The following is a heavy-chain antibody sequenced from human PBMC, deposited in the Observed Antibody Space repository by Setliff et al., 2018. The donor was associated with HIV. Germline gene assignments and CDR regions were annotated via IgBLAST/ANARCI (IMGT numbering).Heavy chain of an antibody. Sequence: GGSLRLSCSASGFTFSGSALHWVRQASGKGLEWVGRIKTKPNDYATAHAASVKGRFTTSRDDSQNTAYLQMNSLRTEDTAVYFCAVSPDGDCATTKYANWFDPWGQGTQVTVSS. V-gene: IGHV3-73*01. CDR3: AVSPDGDCATTKYANWFDP. CDR1: GFTFSGSA. CDR2: IKTKPNDYAT. D-gene: IGHD4-17*01. J-gene: IGHJ5*02.